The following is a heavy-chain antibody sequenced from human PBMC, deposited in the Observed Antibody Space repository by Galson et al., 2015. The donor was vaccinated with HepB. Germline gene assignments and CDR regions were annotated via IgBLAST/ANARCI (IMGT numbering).Heavy chain of an antibody. CDR3: ARVVYYDSSGWFDP. J-gene: IGHJ5*02. CDR1: GFTVSSNY. Sequence: SLRLSCAASGFTVSSNYMSWVRQAPGKGLEWVSVIYSGGSTYYADSVKGRFTISRHNSKNTLYLQMNSLRAEDTAVYYCARVVYYDSSGWFDPWGQGTLVTVSS. D-gene: IGHD3-22*01. CDR2: IYSGGST. V-gene: IGHV3-53*04.